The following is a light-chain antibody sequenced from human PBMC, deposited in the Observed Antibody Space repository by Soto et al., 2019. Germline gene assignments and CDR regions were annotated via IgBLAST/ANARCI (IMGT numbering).Light chain of an antibody. CDR2: AAS. CDR3: QQNYNSPLT. CDR1: QGISTY. J-gene: IGKJ1*01. Sequence: IEVTQSPSSLAASLGDRVTITCRASQGISTYVDWYRQKSGTAPELLIYAASSLQSGVPSRFRGGGSGTDFTLTISSLQPEDFATYYCQQNYNSPLTFGQGTKVDIK. V-gene: IGKV1-39*01.